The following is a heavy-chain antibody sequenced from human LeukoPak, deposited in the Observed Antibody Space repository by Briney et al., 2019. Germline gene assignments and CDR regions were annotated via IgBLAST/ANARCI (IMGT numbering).Heavy chain of an antibody. CDR3: AGQWAVANTRRFAI. J-gene: IGHJ3*02. CDR1: GNFISSGFY. Sequence: SETLSLTCTVSGNFISSGFYWFWLRQTPGKRLQWIGSHDSTGTTYYNPSRAGRVTVSTDSSKNQLSLKLRSVTAADTAVYYCAGQWAVANTRRFAIWGQGSRVTVSS. CDR2: HDSTGTT. D-gene: IGHD2-2*01. V-gene: IGHV4-38-2*02.